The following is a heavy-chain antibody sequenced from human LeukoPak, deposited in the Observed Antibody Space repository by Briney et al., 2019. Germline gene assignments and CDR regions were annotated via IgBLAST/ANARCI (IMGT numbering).Heavy chain of an antibody. V-gene: IGHV3-48*04. CDR2: ISRSSTI. D-gene: IGHD4-17*01. CDR3: ARDLFHPDYGDYYYYGMDV. CDR1: GFTFSSYS. J-gene: IGHJ6*02. Sequence: GGSLRLSCAASGFTFSSYSMNWVRQAPGKGLEWVSYISRSSTIFYTDSVKGRFTISRDNAKNSLYLQMNSLRAEDTAVYYCARDLFHPDYGDYYYYGMDVWGQGTTVTVSS.